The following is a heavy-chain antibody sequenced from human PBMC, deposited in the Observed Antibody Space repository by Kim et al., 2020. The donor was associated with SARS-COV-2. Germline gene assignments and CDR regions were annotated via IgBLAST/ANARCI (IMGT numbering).Heavy chain of an antibody. CDR2: ISWNSNDI. V-gene: IGHV3-9*01. Sequence: GGSLRLSCAASGFAFGDYAMHWVRQAPGKGLEWVASISWNSNDIGYAESVKGRLTISRDNAETSLYLQVNSLRDEDTALYYCAKGSGRYSRYYFDHRGQGTLVTVSS. CDR1: GFAFGDYA. J-gene: IGHJ4*02. D-gene: IGHD1-26*01. CDR3: AKGSGRYSRYYFDH.